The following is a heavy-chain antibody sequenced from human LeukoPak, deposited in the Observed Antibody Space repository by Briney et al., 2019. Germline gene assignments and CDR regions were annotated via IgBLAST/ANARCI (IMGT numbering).Heavy chain of an antibody. V-gene: IGHV3-7*01. J-gene: IGHJ4*02. D-gene: IGHD6-19*01. CDR2: IKQDGSEK. CDR1: GFTFSSYW. CDR3: ARDQGIAVAALGN. Sequence: GGSLRLSCAASGFTFSSYWMSWVRQAPGKGLEWVANIKQDGSEKYYVDSVKGRFTISRDNAKNSLYLQMNSLRAEDTAVYYCARDQGIAVAALGNWGQGTLVTVSS.